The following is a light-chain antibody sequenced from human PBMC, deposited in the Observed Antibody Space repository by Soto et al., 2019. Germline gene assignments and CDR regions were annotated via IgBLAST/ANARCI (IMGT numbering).Light chain of an antibody. CDR2: GAS. CDR1: QSVSSN. V-gene: IGKV3-15*01. J-gene: IGKJ2*01. Sequence: EIVMTQSPATLSVSPGDRATLSCRASQSVSSNLAWYQQKPGQAPRLLIYGASTRATGIPARFSGSGSGTEFTLTISSLPSEDFAVYYCQQYNNWPRTFGQGTKLEIK. CDR3: QQYNNWPRT.